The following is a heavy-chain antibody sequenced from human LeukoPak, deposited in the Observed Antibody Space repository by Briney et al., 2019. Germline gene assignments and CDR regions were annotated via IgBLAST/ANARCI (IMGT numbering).Heavy chain of an antibody. J-gene: IGHJ4*02. CDR3: ARTGDSSGYYYASYYFDY. CDR2: IYYSGST. CDR1: GGSISSYY. V-gene: IGHV4-59*01. D-gene: IGHD3-22*01. Sequence: PSETLSLTCTVSGGSISSYYWSWIRRPPGKGLEWIGYIYYSGSTNYNSSLKSRVTISVDTSKNQFSLRLSSVTAADTAVYYCARTGDSSGYYYASYYFDYWGQGTLVTVSS.